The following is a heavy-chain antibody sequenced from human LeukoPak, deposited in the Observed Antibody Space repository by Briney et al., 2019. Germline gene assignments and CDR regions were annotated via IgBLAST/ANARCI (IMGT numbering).Heavy chain of an antibody. CDR2: ITPDGGGA. CDR3: ARGVGTTTINELNY. CDR1: GFTFSNFW. D-gene: IGHD5-24*01. V-gene: IGHV3-74*01. J-gene: IGHJ4*02. Sequence: PGGSLRLSGATSGFTFSNFWMHWVRHAPGKGLVWVSRITPDGGGADYMDSVRGRFTISRDNAKNTLYLQMNSLGAEDMAVYFCARGVGTTTINELNYWGQGTLVTVSS.